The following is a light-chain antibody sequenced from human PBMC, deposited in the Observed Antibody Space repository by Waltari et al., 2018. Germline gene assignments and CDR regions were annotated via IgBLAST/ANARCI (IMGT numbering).Light chain of an antibody. V-gene: IGKV1-9*01. CDR1: QDISIF. J-gene: IGKJ2*01. Sequence: DIQLTQSPSFLSAVVGDRVTITCRASQDISIFLAWYQQTPGKAPKLLIFAASDLQSGVPSRFSGTGSGTEFTLTISSPRPEDFATYYCQQLHSYPHTFGQGTTLAIK. CDR2: AAS. CDR3: QQLHSYPHT.